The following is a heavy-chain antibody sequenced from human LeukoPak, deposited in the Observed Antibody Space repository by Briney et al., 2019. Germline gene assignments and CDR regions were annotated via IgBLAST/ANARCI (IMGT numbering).Heavy chain of an antibody. Sequence: GGSLRLSCAASGFTFDDYAMHWVRQAPGKGLEWVSLISWDGGSTYYADSVKGRFTISRDNSKNSLYLQMNSLRAEDTALYYCAKDKFPYGSGSYYFDYWGQGTPVTVSS. CDR3: AKDKFPYGSGSYYFDY. J-gene: IGHJ4*02. CDR1: GFTFDDYA. CDR2: ISWDGGST. D-gene: IGHD3-10*01. V-gene: IGHV3-43D*03.